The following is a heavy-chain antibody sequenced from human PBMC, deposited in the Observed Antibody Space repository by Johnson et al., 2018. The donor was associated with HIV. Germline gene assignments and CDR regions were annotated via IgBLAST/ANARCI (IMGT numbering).Heavy chain of an antibody. J-gene: IGHJ3*01. CDR2: VSAGGDNT. V-gene: IGHV3-23*04. CDR1: GFTFSSYA. Sequence: VQLVESGGGLVQPGGSLRLSCGASGFTFSSYAMDWVRQTPGKGLAWVSAVSAGGDNTYYADSVEGRFTISRDNSKNTLYLQMNSLRAEDTAVYYCARSMRGAFDVWGQGTMVTVSS. CDR3: ARSMRGAFDV.